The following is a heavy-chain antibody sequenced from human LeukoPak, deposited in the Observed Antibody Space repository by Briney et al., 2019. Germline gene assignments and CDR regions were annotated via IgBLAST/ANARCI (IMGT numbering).Heavy chain of an antibody. V-gene: IGHV4-59*01. D-gene: IGHD4-17*01. CDR3: AKVPITVTRNFDY. CDR2: IYYSGST. CDR1: GGSISSYY. J-gene: IGHJ4*02. Sequence: PSETLSLTCTVSGGSISSYYWSWIRQPPGKGLEWIGYIYYSGSTNYNPSLKSRVTISVDTSKNQFSLKLSSVTAADTAVYYCAKVPITVTRNFDYWGQGTLVTVSS.